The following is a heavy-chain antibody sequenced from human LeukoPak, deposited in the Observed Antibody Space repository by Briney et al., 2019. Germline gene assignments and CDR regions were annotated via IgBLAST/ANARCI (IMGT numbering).Heavy chain of an antibody. V-gene: IGHV3-7*01. D-gene: IGHD5/OR15-5a*01. CDR3: ARAVLPDNSVYRPFDY. J-gene: IGHJ4*02. Sequence: GGSLRLSCVGYGFTFGSYSMTWIRRAPGKGLEWVANIKPDGSEIHYVGSVEGRFTISRDNAKNSVYLQMNSLSAEDTALYYCARAVLPDNSVYRPFDYWGQGTLVTVSS. CDR2: IKPDGSEI. CDR1: GFTFGSYS.